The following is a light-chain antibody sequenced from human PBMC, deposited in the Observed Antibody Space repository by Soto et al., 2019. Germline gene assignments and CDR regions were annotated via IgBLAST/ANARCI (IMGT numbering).Light chain of an antibody. J-gene: IGLJ2*01. V-gene: IGLV2-14*03. CDR3: ASYTASSSVV. CDR2: DVS. Sequence: QSALTQPASVSASPGQSITISCTGTSSDVGGYKYVTWYQQHPGKAPKLIIYDVSNRASGVSTRFSGSKSGNTASLTISGLQAEDEADYFCASYTASSSVVFGGGTKLTVL. CDR1: SSDVGGYKY.